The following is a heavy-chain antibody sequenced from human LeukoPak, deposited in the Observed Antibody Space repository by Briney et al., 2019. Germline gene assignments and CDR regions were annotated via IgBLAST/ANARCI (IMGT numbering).Heavy chain of an antibody. CDR1: GGSFSGYY. J-gene: IGHJ4*02. CDR3: ARGTTNFWGGYYTGDYFDY. D-gene: IGHD3-3*01. CDR2: INHSGST. V-gene: IGHV4-34*01. Sequence: PSETLSLTCAVYGGSFSGYYWSWIRQPPGKGLEWIGEINHSGSTNYNPSLKSRVTISVDTSKNQFSLKLSSVTAADTAVYYCARGTTNFWGGYYTGDYFDYWGQGTLVTVSS.